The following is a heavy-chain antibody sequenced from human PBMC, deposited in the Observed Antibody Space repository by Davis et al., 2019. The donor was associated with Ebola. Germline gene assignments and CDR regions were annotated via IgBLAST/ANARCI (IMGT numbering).Heavy chain of an antibody. J-gene: IGHJ5*02. CDR3: ARVPYFDSSVSAPHYFDP. Sequence: KVSCKGSSYTFTNFWIGWVRQMAGKGPEWMGIIYPRDSDTRYGPSFEGQVTMSVDKSINTAYLQWSSLKASDTATYYCARVPYFDSSVSAPHYFDPWGQGTRVTVSS. CDR2: IYPRDSDT. CDR1: SYTFTNFW. D-gene: IGHD3-9*01. V-gene: IGHV5-51*01.